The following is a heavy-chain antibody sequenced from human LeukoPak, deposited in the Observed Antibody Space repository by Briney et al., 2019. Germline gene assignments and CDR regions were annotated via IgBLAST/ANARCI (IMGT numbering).Heavy chain of an antibody. D-gene: IGHD6-25*01. J-gene: IGHJ6*02. V-gene: IGHV1-69*13. Sequence: ASVKVSCKASGYTFTSYGISWVRQAPGQGLEWMGGIIPIFGTANYAQNFQGRVTITADESTSTAYMELSSLRSEDTAVYYCARSSRGHFHYYYYGMDVWGQGTTVTVSS. CDR3: ARSSRGHFHYYYYGMDV. CDR2: IIPIFGTA. CDR1: GYTFTSYG.